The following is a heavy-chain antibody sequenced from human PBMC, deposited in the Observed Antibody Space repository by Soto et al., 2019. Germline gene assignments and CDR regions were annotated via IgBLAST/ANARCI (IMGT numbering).Heavy chain of an antibody. J-gene: IGHJ4*02. CDR3: ASRRPPGDDNY. CDR2: ISSSSSDT. CDR1: GFPFSDYY. D-gene: IGHD2-21*02. Sequence: QVQLVESGGDLVQPGGSLRLSCAASGFPFSDYYMSWIRQAPGKGLEWVSSISSSSSDTNYAQSVKGRFTISRDNAKNSHHLQMNSLRAEDTAVYYCASRRPPGDDNYWGQGTLVTVSA. V-gene: IGHV3-11*05.